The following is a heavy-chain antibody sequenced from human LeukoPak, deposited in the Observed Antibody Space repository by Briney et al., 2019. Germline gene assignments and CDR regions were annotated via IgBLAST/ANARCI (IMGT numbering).Heavy chain of an antibody. Sequence: GGSLRLSCAASGFTFSNAWMSWVRQAPGKGLEWVGRIKSKTDGGTTDYAAPVQGRFTISRDDSKNTLYLQMNSLKTEDTAAYYCTTDLEDYQLDYWGQGTLVTVSS. CDR3: TTDLEDYQLDY. D-gene: IGHD4-11*01. CDR1: GFTFSNAW. J-gene: IGHJ4*02. V-gene: IGHV3-15*01. CDR2: IKSKTDGGTT.